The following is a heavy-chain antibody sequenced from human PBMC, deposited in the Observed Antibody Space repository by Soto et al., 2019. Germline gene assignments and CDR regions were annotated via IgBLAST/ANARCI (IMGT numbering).Heavy chain of an antibody. J-gene: IGHJ4*02. CDR1: GFTFDDYA. Sequence: PGGSLRLSCAASGFTFDDYAMHWVRQAPGKGLEWVSGISWNSGSIGYGDSVKGRFTISRDNAKNSLYLQMNSLRAEDTALYYCAKGIGSYFPVYYFDYWGQGTLVTVSS. CDR2: ISWNSGSI. V-gene: IGHV3-9*01. CDR3: AKGIGSYFPVYYFDY. D-gene: IGHD1-26*01.